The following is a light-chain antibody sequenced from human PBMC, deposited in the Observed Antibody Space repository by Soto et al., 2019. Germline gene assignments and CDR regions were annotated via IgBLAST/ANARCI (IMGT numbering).Light chain of an antibody. J-gene: IGKJ4*01. CDR3: QQRNSWPLT. V-gene: IGKV3-15*01. CDR1: QIVSSN. Sequence: EVVMTQSPATLSVSPGERATLSCRASQIVSSNLAWYQQKSGQSPRLLIYGASARATGIPARFSGSGSGTDFTLTISSLEPEDFAFYYCQQRNSWPLTFGGGTKVEIK. CDR2: GAS.